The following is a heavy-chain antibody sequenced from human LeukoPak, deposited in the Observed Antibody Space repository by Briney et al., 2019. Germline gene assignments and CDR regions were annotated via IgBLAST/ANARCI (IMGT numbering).Heavy chain of an antibody. V-gene: IGHV3-48*01. J-gene: IGHJ4*02. CDR1: GFTISSSS. D-gene: IGHD3-16*01. CDR2: IGYTGHPI. CDR3: AKDRDVRGSLLDY. Sequence: GGSLRLSCAASGFTISSSSMNWVRQAPGKGLEWISYIGYTGHPIHYADSVEGRFTISRDNSKNTLYLQMNSLRADDTAVYYCAKDRDVRGSLLDYWGQGTLVTVSS.